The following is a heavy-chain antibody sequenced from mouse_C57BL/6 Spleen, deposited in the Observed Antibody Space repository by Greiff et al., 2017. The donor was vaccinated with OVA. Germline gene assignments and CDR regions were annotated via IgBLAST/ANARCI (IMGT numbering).Heavy chain of an antibody. Sequence: QVQLKQPGAELVKPGASVKLSCKASGYTFTSYWMHWVKQRPGRGLEWIGRIDPNSGGTKYNEKFKSKATLTVDKPSSTAYMQLSSLTSEDSAVYYCARPYYDYAWFAYWGQGTLVTVSA. D-gene: IGHD2-4*01. CDR1: GYTFTSYW. CDR3: ARPYYDYAWFAY. CDR2: IDPNSGGT. J-gene: IGHJ3*01. V-gene: IGHV1-72*01.